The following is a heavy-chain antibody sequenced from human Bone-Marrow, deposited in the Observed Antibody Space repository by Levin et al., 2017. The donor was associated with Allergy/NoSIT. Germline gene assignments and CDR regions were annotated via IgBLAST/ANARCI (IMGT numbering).Heavy chain of an antibody. Sequence: SETLSLTCAVYGGSFSGYYWSWIRQPPGKGLEWIGEINHSGSTNYNPSLKSRVTISVDTSKNQFSLKLSSVTAADTAVYYCARGRLAAAGTHYYYYMDVWGKGTTVTVSS. J-gene: IGHJ6*03. V-gene: IGHV4-34*01. CDR2: INHSGST. CDR1: GGSFSGYY. D-gene: IGHD6-13*01. CDR3: ARGRLAAAGTHYYYYMDV.